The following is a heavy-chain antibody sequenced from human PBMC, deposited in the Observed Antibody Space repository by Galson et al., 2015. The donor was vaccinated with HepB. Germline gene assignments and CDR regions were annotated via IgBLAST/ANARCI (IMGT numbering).Heavy chain of an antibody. Sequence: SVKVSCKASGGTFSSYAISWVRQAPGQGLEWMGRIIPILGIANYAQKFQGRVTITADKSTSTAYMELSSLRSEDTAVYYCARVGGQMATYYYYGMDVWGQGTTVTVSS. CDR2: IIPILGIA. CDR1: GGTFSSYA. CDR3: ARVGGQMATYYYYGMDV. D-gene: IGHD5-24*01. J-gene: IGHJ6*02. V-gene: IGHV1-69*04.